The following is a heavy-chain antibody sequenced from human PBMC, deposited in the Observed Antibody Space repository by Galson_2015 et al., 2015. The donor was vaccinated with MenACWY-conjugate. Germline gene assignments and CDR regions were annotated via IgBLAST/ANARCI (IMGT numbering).Heavy chain of an antibody. Sequence: SLRLSCAASGFIFSNYWMTWVRQAPGKGLEWVASTKHDGSEIYYVDSMKGRFSISRDNAKSSLYLQMDSLRAEDTAVYYCAGGSGWLTDYWGQGTLVTVSS. CDR2: TKHDGSEI. J-gene: IGHJ4*02. CDR3: AGGSGWLTDY. D-gene: IGHD6-19*01. V-gene: IGHV3-7*03. CDR1: GFIFSNYW.